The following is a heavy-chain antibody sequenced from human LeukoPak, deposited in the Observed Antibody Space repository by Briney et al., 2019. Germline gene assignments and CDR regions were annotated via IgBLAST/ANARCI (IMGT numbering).Heavy chain of an antibody. Sequence: GESLKISCKGSGYGFTTNWIGWVRQMPGKGLEWMGIIYPGDSDTKYSPSFQGQVTISADKSISTAYLRWSSLKASDTAMYYCARTITMVRGVIIYPNYFDYWGQGTLVTVSS. CDR1: GYGFTTNW. V-gene: IGHV5-51*01. CDR3: ARTITMVRGVIIYPNYFDY. J-gene: IGHJ4*02. D-gene: IGHD3-10*01. CDR2: IYPGDSDT.